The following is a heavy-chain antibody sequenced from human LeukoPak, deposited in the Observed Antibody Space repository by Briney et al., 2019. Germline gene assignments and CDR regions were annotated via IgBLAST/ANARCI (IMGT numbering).Heavy chain of an antibody. CDR3: AKDEGPSYQTTGSPVDY. V-gene: IGHV3-23*01. J-gene: IGHJ4*02. CDR2: ISGSGGST. D-gene: IGHD4-11*01. Sequence: PGGSLRLSCAASGFTFSSYAMSWVRQAPGKGLEWVSGISGSGGSTYYADSVKGRFTISRDNSKNTLYLQMNSLRAEDTAVYYCAKDEGPSYQTTGSPVDYWGQGTLVTVSS. CDR1: GFTFSSYA.